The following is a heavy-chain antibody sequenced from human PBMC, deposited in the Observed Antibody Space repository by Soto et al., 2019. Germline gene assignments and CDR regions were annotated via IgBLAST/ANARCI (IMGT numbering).Heavy chain of an antibody. CDR2: IYPGDSDT. V-gene: IGHV5-51*01. D-gene: IGHD5-18*01. CDR3: ARHADPVGYSYGLFVTPRYHPYGMDV. Sequence: PGESLKISCKGSGYSFTSYWIGWVRQMPGKGLEWMGIIYPGDSDTRYSPSFQGQVTISADKSISTAYLQWSSLKASDTAMYYCARHADPVGYSYGLFVTPRYHPYGMDVRGPAITVTLS. CDR1: GYSFTSYW. J-gene: IGHJ6*02.